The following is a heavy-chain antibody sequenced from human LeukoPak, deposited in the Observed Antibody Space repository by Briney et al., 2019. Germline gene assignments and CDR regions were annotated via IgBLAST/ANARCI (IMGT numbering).Heavy chain of an antibody. Sequence: ASVKVSCKASGYTFTSYGISWVRQAPGQGLERMGWISAYNGNTNYAQKLQGRVTMTTDTSTSTAYMELRSLRSDDTAVYYCARDRIRFLEWLSYGMDVWGQGTTVTVSS. V-gene: IGHV1-18*01. CDR1: GYTFTSYG. D-gene: IGHD3-3*01. CDR2: ISAYNGNT. CDR3: ARDRIRFLEWLSYGMDV. J-gene: IGHJ6*02.